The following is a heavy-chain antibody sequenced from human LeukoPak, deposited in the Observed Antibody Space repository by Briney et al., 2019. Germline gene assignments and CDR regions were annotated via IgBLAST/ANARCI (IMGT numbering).Heavy chain of an antibody. CDR2: ISWNSGSI. V-gene: IGHV3-9*01. Sequence: PGRSLRLSCAASGFTFDDYAMHWVRQAPGTGLEWVSGISWNSGSIGYADSVKGRFTISRDNAKNSLYLQMNSLRAEDTALYYCAKAHLLIAVAGTGFDYWGQGTLVTVSS. J-gene: IGHJ4*02. D-gene: IGHD6-19*01. CDR3: AKAHLLIAVAGTGFDY. CDR1: GFTFDDYA.